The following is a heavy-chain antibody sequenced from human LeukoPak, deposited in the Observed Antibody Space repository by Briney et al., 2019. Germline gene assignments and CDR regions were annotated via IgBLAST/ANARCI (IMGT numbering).Heavy chain of an antibody. J-gene: IGHJ4*02. D-gene: IGHD3-10*01. CDR1: GYTFTSYY. CDR2: INPSGGST. V-gene: IGHV1-46*01. CDR3: ARAQHYYGSGSY. Sequence: ASVKVSCKASGYTFTSYYMHWVRQAPGQGLEWMGIINPSGGSTSYAQKLQGRVTMTTDTSTSTAYMELRSLRSDDTAVYYCARAQHYYGSGSYWGQGTLVTVSS.